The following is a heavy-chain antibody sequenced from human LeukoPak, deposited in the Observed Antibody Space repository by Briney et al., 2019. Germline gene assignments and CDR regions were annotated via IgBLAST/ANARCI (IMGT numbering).Heavy chain of an antibody. CDR3: AREGSSWYSGGWFDP. J-gene: IGHJ5*02. CDR2: INTNSGGT. D-gene: IGHD6-13*01. Sequence: ASVKVSCKASGYTFTGYSMQWVRQAPGQRLEWMGWINTNSGGTNYAQKFQGRVTMTRDTSISTAYMELSRLRSDDTAVYYGAREGSSWYSGGWFDPWGQGTLVTVSS. CDR1: GYTFTGYS. V-gene: IGHV1-2*02.